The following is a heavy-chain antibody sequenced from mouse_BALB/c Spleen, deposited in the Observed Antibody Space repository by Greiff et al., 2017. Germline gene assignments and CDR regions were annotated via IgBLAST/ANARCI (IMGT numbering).Heavy chain of an antibody. Sequence: VKLVESGPGLVQPSQSLSITCTVSGFSLTSYGVHWVRQSPGKGLEWLGVIWSGGSTDYNAAFISRLSISKDNSKSQVFFKMNSLQANDTAIYYCASSYYGNPPWFAYWGQGTLVTVSA. V-gene: IGHV2-2*02. CDR3: ASSYYGNPPWFAY. CDR1: GFSLTSYG. D-gene: IGHD2-10*01. CDR2: IWSGGST. J-gene: IGHJ3*01.